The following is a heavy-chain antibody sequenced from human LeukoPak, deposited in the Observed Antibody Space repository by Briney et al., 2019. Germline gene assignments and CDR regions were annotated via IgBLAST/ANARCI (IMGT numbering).Heavy chain of an antibody. CDR1: GYTLTELS. D-gene: IGHD6-13*01. CDR3: ARNGGAAGTLDY. V-gene: IGHV1-24*01. CDR2: FDPEDGET. J-gene: IGHJ4*02. Sequence: ASVKVSCKVSGYTLTELSMHWVRQAPGKGLEWMGGFDPEDGETIYAQKFQGRVTMTEDTSTDTAYMELSSLRSEDTAVYYCARNGGAAGTLDYWGQGTLVTVSS.